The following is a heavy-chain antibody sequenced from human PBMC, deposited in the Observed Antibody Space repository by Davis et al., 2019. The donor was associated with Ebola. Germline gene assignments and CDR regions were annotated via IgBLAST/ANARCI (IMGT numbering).Heavy chain of an antibody. CDR2: ISSNGGST. J-gene: IGHJ6*02. V-gene: IGHV3-64*01. Sequence: GESLKISCAASGFTFSSYAMHWVRQAPGKGLEYVSAISSNGGSTYYANSVKGRFTISRDNSKNTLYLQMNSLRAEDTAVYYCARDGSSSSNPSYYYYGMDVWGQGTTVTVSS. CDR3: ARDGSSSSNPSYYYYGMDV. D-gene: IGHD6-6*01. CDR1: GFTFSSYA.